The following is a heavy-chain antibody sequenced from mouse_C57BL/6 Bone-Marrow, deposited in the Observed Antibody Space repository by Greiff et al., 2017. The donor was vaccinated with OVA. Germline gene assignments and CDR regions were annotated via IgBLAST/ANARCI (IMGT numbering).Heavy chain of an antibody. V-gene: IGHV2-5*01. CDR3: AKRGFITTVVAHWYFDV. CDR2: IWRGGST. CDR1: GFSLTSYG. D-gene: IGHD1-1*01. J-gene: IGHJ1*03. Sequence: VMLVESGPGLVQPSQSLSITCTVSGFSLTSYGVHWVRQSPGKGLEWLGVIWRGGSTDYNAAFMSRLSITKDNSKSQVFFKMNSLQADDTAIYYCAKRGFITTVVAHWYFDVWGTGTTVTVSS.